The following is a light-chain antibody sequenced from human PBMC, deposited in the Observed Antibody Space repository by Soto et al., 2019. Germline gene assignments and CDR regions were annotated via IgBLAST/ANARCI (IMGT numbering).Light chain of an antibody. V-gene: IGKV3-15*01. CDR1: QSIDNR. Sequence: IVMTQSPATLSVSPGERATLSCRASQSIDNRLAWYQQRPGQAPRLLIYGASTRATGIPARFSGSGSGTEFTLTISGLQSEDFGVYYCQQYKNWRTLGQGTNVETK. CDR3: QQYKNWRT. CDR2: GAS. J-gene: IGKJ1*01.